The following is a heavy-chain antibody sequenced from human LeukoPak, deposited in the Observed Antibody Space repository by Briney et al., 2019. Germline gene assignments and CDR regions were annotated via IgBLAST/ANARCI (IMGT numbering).Heavy chain of an antibody. V-gene: IGHV4-34*01. Sequence: PSETLSLTCAVYGGSFSVYYWSWIRQPPGKGLGWIGEINHSGSTNSNPSLRRRVTISVDTSKNQLSLTLCSVTVSATPVYSFARGRRIQLWSRPDYYMDVWGKGTTVTVSS. CDR1: GGSFSVYY. J-gene: IGHJ6*03. CDR2: INHSGST. CDR3: ARGRRIQLWSRPDYYMDV. D-gene: IGHD5-18*01.